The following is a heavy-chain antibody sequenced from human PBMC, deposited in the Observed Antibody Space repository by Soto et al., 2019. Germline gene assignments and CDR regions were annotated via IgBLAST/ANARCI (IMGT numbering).Heavy chain of an antibody. J-gene: IGHJ5*02. CDR2: IYPGDSDT. V-gene: IGHV5-51*01. Sequence: PGESLKISCKGSGYSFTSYWIGWVRQMPGKGLEWMGIIYPGDSDTRYSPSFQGQVTISADKSISTAYLQWSSLKASDTAMYYCARRFEDCSSTSCLRNNWFDPWGQGTLVTVSS. CDR1: GYSFTSYW. D-gene: IGHD2-2*01. CDR3: ARRFEDCSSTSCLRNNWFDP.